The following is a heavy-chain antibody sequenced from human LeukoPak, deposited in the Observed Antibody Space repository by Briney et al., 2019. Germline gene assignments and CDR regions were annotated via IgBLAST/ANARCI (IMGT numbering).Heavy chain of an antibody. Sequence: GGSLRLSCAASGFTFSDYYMNWIRQAPGKGLEWVSYISSSGSTIYYADSVRGRFTISRDNAKNSLFLQMNSLRAEDTAVYYCARRTTVTANDYWGRGTLVTVSS. J-gene: IGHJ4*02. D-gene: IGHD4-11*01. CDR1: GFTFSDYY. CDR2: ISSSGSTI. CDR3: ARRTTVTANDY. V-gene: IGHV3-11*01.